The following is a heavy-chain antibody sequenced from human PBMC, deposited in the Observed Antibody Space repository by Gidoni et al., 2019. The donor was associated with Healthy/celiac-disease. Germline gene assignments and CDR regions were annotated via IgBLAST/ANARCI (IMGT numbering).Heavy chain of an antibody. J-gene: IGHJ5*02. CDR1: GYSFTSYW. CDR2: IYPGDSDT. Sequence: EVQLVQSGAEVKKPGESLKIYCKGSGYSFTSYWIGWVRQMPGKGLEWMGIIYPGDSDTRYSPSFQGQVTISADKSISTAYLQWSSLKASDTAMYYCARHYRSSSSSRRGWFDPWGQGTLVTVSS. CDR3: ARHYRSSSSSRRGWFDP. V-gene: IGHV5-51*01. D-gene: IGHD6-13*01.